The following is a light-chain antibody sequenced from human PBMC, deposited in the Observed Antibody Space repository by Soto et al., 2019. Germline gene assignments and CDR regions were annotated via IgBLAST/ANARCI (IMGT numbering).Light chain of an antibody. CDR1: QTISSW. CDR3: QQYDSFSVT. Sequence: DIQMTQSPSTLSGSVGARVTITCRAGQTISSWLAWYQQKPGKAPKLLIYKASTLKSGVPSRFSGSGSGTEFTLTISSLQPEDFATYYCQQYDSFSVTFGQGTKVDIK. CDR2: KAS. J-gene: IGKJ1*01. V-gene: IGKV1-5*03.